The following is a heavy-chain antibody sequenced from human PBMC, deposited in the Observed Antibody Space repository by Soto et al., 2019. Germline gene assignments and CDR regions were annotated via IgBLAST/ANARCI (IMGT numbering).Heavy chain of an antibody. J-gene: IGHJ6*02. V-gene: IGHV1-18*04. CDR3: ARGYSSSWYRVNYGMDV. Sequence: ASVKVSCKASGYTFTSYGISWVRQAPGQGLEWMGWISAYNGNTNCAQKLQGRVTMTTDTSTSTAYMELRSLRSDDTAVYYCARGYSSSWYRVNYGMDVWGQGTTVTVSS. D-gene: IGHD6-13*01. CDR1: GYTFTSYG. CDR2: ISAYNGNT.